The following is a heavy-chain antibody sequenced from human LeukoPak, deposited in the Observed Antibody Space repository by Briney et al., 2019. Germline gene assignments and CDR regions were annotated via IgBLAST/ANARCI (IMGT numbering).Heavy chain of an antibody. CDR3: ARPGMVREITWFDP. Sequence: GGSLRLSCTASGFIFSSYSMHWVRQAPGKGLVWVSRINSDGSSTSYADSVKGRFTISRDNAKNTLYLQMNSLRAEDTAVYYCARPGMVREITWFDPWGQGTLVTVSS. J-gene: IGHJ5*02. CDR1: GFIFSSYS. V-gene: IGHV3-74*01. D-gene: IGHD3-10*01. CDR2: INSDGSST.